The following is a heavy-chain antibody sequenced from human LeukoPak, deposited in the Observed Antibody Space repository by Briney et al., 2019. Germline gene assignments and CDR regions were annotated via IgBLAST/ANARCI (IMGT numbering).Heavy chain of an antibody. CDR3: ARGRQEISMILVVMTGVSYYLDV. CDR1: GGAFSGYY. J-gene: IGHJ6*03. Sequence: SETLSLTCAVYGGAFSGYYWTWIRQSPGKGMEWIGEINPSGSTYYNPSLKSRLTISRDTSKNQFSLRLSSVTAADTAVYYCARGRQEISMILVVMTGVSYYLDVWGIGTTVTVS. CDR2: INPSGST. V-gene: IGHV4-34*01. D-gene: IGHD3-22*01.